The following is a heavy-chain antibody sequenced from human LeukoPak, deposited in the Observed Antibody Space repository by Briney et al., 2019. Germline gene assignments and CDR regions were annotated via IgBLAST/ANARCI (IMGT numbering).Heavy chain of an antibody. CDR1: GFTFSHYS. Sequence: GGSLRLSCAASGFTFSHYSMTWVRQASGKGLEWVSYIGPGSSTIYHADSVEGRFTISRDDAMNSLYLQMNSLRAEDTAVYYCARNAWKSRDSGRGRMDVWGQGTTVTVSS. D-gene: IGHD2-21*01. V-gene: IGHV3-48*01. CDR3: ARNAWKSRDSGRGRMDV. CDR2: IGPGSSTI. J-gene: IGHJ6*02.